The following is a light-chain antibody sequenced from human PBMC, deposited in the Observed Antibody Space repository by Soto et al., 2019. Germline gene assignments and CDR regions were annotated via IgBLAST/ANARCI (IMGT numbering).Light chain of an antibody. CDR3: AAWDDSLSGWV. Sequence: VLTQPPSASGTPGQRVTISCSGSSSNIGDNYIYWYQQVPGTAPKLLIYRNYQRPSGVPDRFSGSKSGTSASLAISGLRSEDEADYYCAAWDDSLSGWVFGGGTQLTVL. V-gene: IGLV1-47*01. CDR2: RNY. CDR1: SSNIGDNY. J-gene: IGLJ3*02.